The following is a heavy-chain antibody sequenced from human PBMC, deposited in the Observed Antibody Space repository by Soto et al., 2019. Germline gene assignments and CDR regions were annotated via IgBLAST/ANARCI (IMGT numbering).Heavy chain of an antibody. V-gene: IGHV4-31*03. Sequence: QVHLQESGPGLVKPSQTLSLTCTVSGGPINSGGYYWSWVRQHPGKGLEWIGNIYYSGSTHYNPSLKSRFTMSVDTSKNQFSLNLSSVSAADTAVYYCARWARTIWGTYRYHFDYWGQGTLVTVSS. CDR1: GGPINSGGYY. CDR2: IYYSGST. J-gene: IGHJ4*02. D-gene: IGHD3-16*02. CDR3: ARWARTIWGTYRYHFDY.